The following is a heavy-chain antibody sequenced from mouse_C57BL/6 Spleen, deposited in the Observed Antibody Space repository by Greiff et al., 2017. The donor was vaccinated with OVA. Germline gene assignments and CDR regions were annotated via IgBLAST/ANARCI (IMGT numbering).Heavy chain of an antibody. CDR1: GFNIKDDY. J-gene: IGHJ2*01. CDR2: IDPENGDT. CDR3: TTSLTSYYFDY. V-gene: IGHV14-4*01. Sequence: VTLKESGAELVRPGASVKLSCTASGFNIKDDYMHWVKQRPEQGLEWIGWIDPENGDTEYASQFQGKATIPADTSSNTAYLQLSSLTSEDTAVYYCTTSLTSYYFDYWGQGTTLTVSS. D-gene: IGHD4-1*01.